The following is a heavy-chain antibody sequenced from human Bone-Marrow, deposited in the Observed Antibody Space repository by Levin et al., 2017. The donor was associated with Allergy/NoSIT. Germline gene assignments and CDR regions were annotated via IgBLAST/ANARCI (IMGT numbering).Heavy chain of an antibody. Sequence: ASVKVSCKASGYTFTSYDINWVRQATGQGLEWMGWMNPNSGNTGYAQKFQGRVTMTRNTSISTAYMELSSLRSEDTAVYYCARAPIVVATYYFDYWGQGTLVTVSS. D-gene: IGHD3-22*01. J-gene: IGHJ4*02. CDR3: ARAPIVVATYYFDY. V-gene: IGHV1-8*01. CDR1: GYTFTSYD. CDR2: MNPNSGNT.